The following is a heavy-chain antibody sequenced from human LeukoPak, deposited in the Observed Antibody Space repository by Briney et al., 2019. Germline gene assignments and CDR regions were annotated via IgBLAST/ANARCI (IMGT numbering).Heavy chain of an antibody. CDR3: ARGIAVAGNFDY. D-gene: IGHD6-19*01. CDR1: GGSNSSYY. Sequence: PSETLSLTCTVSGGSNSSYYWSWIRQPPGKGLEWIGYIYYSGSTNYNPSLKSRVTISVDTSKNQFSLKLSSVTAADTAVYYCARGIAVAGNFDYWGQGTLVTVSS. J-gene: IGHJ4*02. CDR2: IYYSGST. V-gene: IGHV4-59*01.